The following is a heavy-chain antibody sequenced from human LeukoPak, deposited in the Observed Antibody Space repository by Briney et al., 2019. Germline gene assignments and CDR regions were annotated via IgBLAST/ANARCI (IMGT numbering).Heavy chain of an antibody. CDR2: VYPGGST. Sequence: PGGSLRLSCAASGFTVSSNYMSWVRQAPGKGLEWISLVYPGGSTYYADSVKGRFTISRDNSKNTLYLQMNSLRAEDTAVYYCAKVIYVRIAVAGIDAFDIWGQGTMVTVSS. CDR3: AKVIYVRIAVAGIDAFDI. D-gene: IGHD6-19*01. V-gene: IGHV3-53*01. CDR1: GFTVSSNY. J-gene: IGHJ3*02.